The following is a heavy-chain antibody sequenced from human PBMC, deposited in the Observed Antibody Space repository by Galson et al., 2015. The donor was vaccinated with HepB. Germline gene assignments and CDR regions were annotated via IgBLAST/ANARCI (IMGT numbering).Heavy chain of an antibody. D-gene: IGHD3-3*01. CDR3: ARDNGRDMSGLVAFDI. CDR2: IIPIFGTA. Sequence: SVKVSCKASGGTFSSYAISWVRQAPGQGLEWMGGIIPIFGTANYAQKFQGRVTITADESTSTAYMELSSLRSEDTAVYYCARDNGRDMSGLVAFDIWGQGTMVTVSS. CDR1: GGTFSSYA. V-gene: IGHV1-69*13. J-gene: IGHJ3*02.